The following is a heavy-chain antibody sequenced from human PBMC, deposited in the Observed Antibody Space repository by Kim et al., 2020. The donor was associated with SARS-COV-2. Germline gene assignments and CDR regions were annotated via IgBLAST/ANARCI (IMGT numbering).Heavy chain of an antibody. J-gene: IGHJ6*02. CDR2: INHSGST. D-gene: IGHD2-8*01. V-gene: IGHV4-34*01. CDR3: ARGRDRVLYPRSGMDV. Sequence: SETLSLTCAVYGGSFSGYYWSWIRQPPGKGLEWIGEINHSGSTNYNPSLKSRVTISVDTSKNQFSLKLSSVTAADTAVYYCARGRDRVLYPRSGMDVWGQGTTVTVSS. CDR1: GGSFSGYY.